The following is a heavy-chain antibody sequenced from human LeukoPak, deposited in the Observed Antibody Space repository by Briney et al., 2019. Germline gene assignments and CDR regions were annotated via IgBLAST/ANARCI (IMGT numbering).Heavy chain of an antibody. CDR3: ARPNGGQYCSSTSCYAFDI. Sequence: GESLKISCKGSGYSFTSYWIGWVRQMPGKGLEWMGIIYPGDSDTRYSPSFQGQVTISADKSISTAYLQWSSLKASDTAVYYCARPNGGQYCSSTSCYAFDIWGQGTMVTVSS. CDR1: GYSFTSYW. D-gene: IGHD2-2*01. J-gene: IGHJ3*02. V-gene: IGHV5-51*01. CDR2: IYPGDSDT.